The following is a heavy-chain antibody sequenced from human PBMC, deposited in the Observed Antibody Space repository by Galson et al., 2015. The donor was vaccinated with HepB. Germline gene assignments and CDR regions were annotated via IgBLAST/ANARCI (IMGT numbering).Heavy chain of an antibody. CDR2: ISGSGGST. D-gene: IGHD2-15*01. Sequence: SLRLSCAASGFTFSNWWMSWVRQAPGKGLEWVSAISGSGGSTYYADSVKGRFTISRDNSKNTLYLQMNSLRAEDTAVYYCAKDDPPRGYCSGGSCYTPLGHYWGQGTLVTVSS. CDR3: AKDDPPRGYCSGGSCYTPLGHY. V-gene: IGHV3-23*01. J-gene: IGHJ4*02. CDR1: GFTFSNWW.